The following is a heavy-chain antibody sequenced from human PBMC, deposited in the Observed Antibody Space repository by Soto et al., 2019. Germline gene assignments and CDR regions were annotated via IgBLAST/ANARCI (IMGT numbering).Heavy chain of an antibody. V-gene: IGHV3-7*04. CDR3: ARDRGVDTAMVTPSFDY. Sequence: PGGSLRLSCAASGFTFSSYWMSWVRQAPGKGLEWVANIKQDGSEKYYVDSVKGRFTISRDNAKNSLYLQMNSLRAEDTAVYYCARDRGVDTAMVTPSFDYWGQGTLVTVS. CDR1: GFTFSSYW. CDR2: IKQDGSEK. J-gene: IGHJ4*02. D-gene: IGHD5-18*01.